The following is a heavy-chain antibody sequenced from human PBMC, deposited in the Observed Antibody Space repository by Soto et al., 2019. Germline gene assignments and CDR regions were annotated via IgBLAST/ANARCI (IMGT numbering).Heavy chain of an antibody. CDR1: GVSISSSSYY. Sequence: SETLSLTCTVSGVSISSSSYYWGWIRQPPGKGLEWIGSIYYSGSTYYNPSLKSRVTISVDTSKNQFSLKLSSVTAADTAVYYCARGIDNSSGYYGLDDAFDIWGQGTMVT. J-gene: IGHJ3*02. CDR3: ARGIDNSSGYYGLDDAFDI. D-gene: IGHD3-22*01. V-gene: IGHV4-39*01. CDR2: IYYSGST.